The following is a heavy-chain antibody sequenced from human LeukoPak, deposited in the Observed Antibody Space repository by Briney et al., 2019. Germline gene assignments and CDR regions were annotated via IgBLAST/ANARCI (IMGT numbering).Heavy chain of an antibody. CDR1: GFTFSGYA. V-gene: IGHV3-23*01. D-gene: IGHD3-9*01. Sequence: GGSLRLSCAASGFTFSGYAMSWVRQAPGKGLEWVSAISGSGGSTYYADSVKGRFTISRDNSKNTLYLQMNSLRAEDTAVYYCAKRAPGYDILTGTAGAFDIWGQGTMVTVSS. CDR3: AKRAPGYDILTGTAGAFDI. CDR2: ISGSGGST. J-gene: IGHJ3*02.